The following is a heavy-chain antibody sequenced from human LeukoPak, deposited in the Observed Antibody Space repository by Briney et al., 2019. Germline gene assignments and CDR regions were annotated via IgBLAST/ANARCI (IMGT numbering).Heavy chain of an antibody. Sequence: SETLSLTCAVYGGSFSGYYWSWIRQPPRKGLEWIGEINHSGRTNYNPSLKSRVTISVDTSKNQFSLKLSSVTAADTAVYYCAGLFDYGDSHYYYYYMDVWGKGTTVTVSS. CDR3: AGLFDYGDSHYYYYYMDV. J-gene: IGHJ6*03. CDR2: INHSGRT. V-gene: IGHV4-34*01. D-gene: IGHD4-17*01. CDR1: GGSFSGYY.